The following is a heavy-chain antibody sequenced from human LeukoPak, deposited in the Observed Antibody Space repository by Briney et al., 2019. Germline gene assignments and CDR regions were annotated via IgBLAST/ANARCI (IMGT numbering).Heavy chain of an antibody. V-gene: IGHV4-38-2*01. J-gene: IGHJ3*02. CDR3: ARNNSAVTTSRHDTFDI. Sequence: SETLSLICAVSHYSINSGDYWGWIRQPPGKGLGWIGSTYHSGSTYYNPSLKSRVTISVDTSKNQFSLKLSSVTAADTAVYYCARNNSAVTTSRHDTFDIWGQGTSVTVSS. D-gene: IGHD4-17*01. CDR1: HYSINSGDY. CDR2: TYHSGST.